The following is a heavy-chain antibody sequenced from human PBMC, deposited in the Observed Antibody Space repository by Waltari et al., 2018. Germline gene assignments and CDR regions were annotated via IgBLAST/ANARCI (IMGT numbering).Heavy chain of an antibody. Sequence: EVQLVQSGAEVKKPGESLKISCKGSGYSFTSYWIGWVRQMPGKGLEWMGIIYPGDSDTRYSPSFQGQVTISADKSISTAYLQWSSLKASDTAMYYCARRVAAAGIGDDAFDIWGQGTMVTVSS. V-gene: IGHV5-51*01. J-gene: IGHJ3*02. D-gene: IGHD6-13*01. CDR2: IYPGDSDT. CDR1: GYSFTSYW. CDR3: ARRVAAAGIGDDAFDI.